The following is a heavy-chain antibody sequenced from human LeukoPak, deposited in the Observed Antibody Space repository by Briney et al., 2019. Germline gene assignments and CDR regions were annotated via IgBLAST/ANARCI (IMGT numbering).Heavy chain of an antibody. CDR3: AKAREDYYGMDV. CDR2: ISWNSGST. V-gene: IGHV3-9*01. Sequence: PGGSLRLSCAASGFTFDDYAMHWVRQAPGKGLEWVSGISWNSGSTGYADSVKGRFTISRDNAKNSLYLQMNSQRGEDTALYYCAKAREDYYGMDVWGQGTTVTVSS. J-gene: IGHJ6*02. D-gene: IGHD1-26*01. CDR1: GFTFDDYA.